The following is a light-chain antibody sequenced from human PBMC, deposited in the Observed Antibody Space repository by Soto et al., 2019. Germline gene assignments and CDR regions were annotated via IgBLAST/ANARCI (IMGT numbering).Light chain of an antibody. Sequence: QSALTQPASVSGSPGQSITIYCTGTSSDVGGYNLVSWYQHHPGKAPKVMIYEDSERPSGVSNRFSGSKSGNTASLTISGLPAEDEADYYCCSYAGPYPWVFGGGTKLPAL. J-gene: IGLJ3*02. V-gene: IGLV2-23*01. CDR3: CSYAGPYPWV. CDR1: SSDVGGYNL. CDR2: EDS.